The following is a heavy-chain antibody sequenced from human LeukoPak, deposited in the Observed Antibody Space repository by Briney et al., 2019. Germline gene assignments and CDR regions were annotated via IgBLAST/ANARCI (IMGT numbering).Heavy chain of an antibody. CDR2: IYPGDSDT. V-gene: IGHV5-51*01. CDR3: ARPSGTYNRFDY. D-gene: IGHD1-26*01. J-gene: IGHJ4*02. Sequence: GDSLKISCKASGYSFTNSWIGWLRQMPGKGLEWMGIIYPGDSDTKYSPSFQGQVTISADKSITTAYLQWSSLKASDTAMYYCARPSGTYNRFDYWGQDTLVTVSS. CDR1: GYSFTNSW.